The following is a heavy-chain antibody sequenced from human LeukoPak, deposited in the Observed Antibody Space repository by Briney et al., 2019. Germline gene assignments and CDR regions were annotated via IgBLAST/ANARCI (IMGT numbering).Heavy chain of an antibody. CDR1: GFTFSSYA. Sequence: GGSLRLSCAASGFTFSSYAMSWVRQAPGKGLEWVSAISGSGGSTYYADSVKGRFTISRDNSKNTLYLQMNSLRAEDPAVYYCAKTDYYYDSSGYYDYWGQGTLVTVSS. D-gene: IGHD3-22*01. CDR3: AKTDYYYDSSGYYDY. V-gene: IGHV3-23*01. CDR2: ISGSGGST. J-gene: IGHJ4*02.